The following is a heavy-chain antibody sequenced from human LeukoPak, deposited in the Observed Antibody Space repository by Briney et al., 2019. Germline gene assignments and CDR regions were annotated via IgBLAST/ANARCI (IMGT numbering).Heavy chain of an antibody. CDR2: IDPSDSYT. V-gene: IGHV5-10-1*01. Sequence: GESLKISCKVSGYSFTNSWITWVRPMPGKGLEWMGMIDPSDSYTNYSPSFQGHVTISADKSISTAYLQWSSLKASDTAMYYCARPQFGRDASDIWGQGTMVAVSS. CDR3: ARPQFGRDASDI. J-gene: IGHJ3*02. D-gene: IGHD3-10*01. CDR1: GYSFTNSW.